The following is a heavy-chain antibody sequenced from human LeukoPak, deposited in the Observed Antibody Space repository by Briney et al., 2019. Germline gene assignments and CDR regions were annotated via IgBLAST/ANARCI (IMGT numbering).Heavy chain of an antibody. Sequence: GGSLRLSCAASGFTFSSYAMYWVRQAPGKGLEWVALISYDGGDKYYAESMKSRITISRDNAENTLYLQMNNLRPDDTAFYFCVKEGVEYSYSYGDYWGQGTLVTVSS. D-gene: IGHD3-16*01. J-gene: IGHJ4*02. CDR3: VKEGVEYSYSYGDY. CDR2: ISYDGGDK. V-gene: IGHV3-30*18. CDR1: GFTFSSYA.